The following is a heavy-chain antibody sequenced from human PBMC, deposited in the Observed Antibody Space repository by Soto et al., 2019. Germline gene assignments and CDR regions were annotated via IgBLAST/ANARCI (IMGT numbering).Heavy chain of an antibody. CDR1: GGSVSSGAYY. D-gene: IGHD5-12*01. CDR2: IYYSGST. Sequence: PSETLSLTGTVSGGSVSSGAYYWTWIRQRPGKGLEWIGYIYYSGSTYYSPSLKSRLSISLDTSKNQFSLRLSSVTAADTAMYYCARARLRAVYAFDIWGQGTMVTVS. J-gene: IGHJ3*02. V-gene: IGHV4-31*03. CDR3: ARARLRAVYAFDI.